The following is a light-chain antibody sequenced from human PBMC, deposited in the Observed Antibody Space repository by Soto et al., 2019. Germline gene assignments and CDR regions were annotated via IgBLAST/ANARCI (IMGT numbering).Light chain of an antibody. CDR2: EVS. Sequence: QSVLTQPASVSGSPGQSITISCTGTTSDIGTYSYVSWYQQHAGKAPKLIIYEVSHRPSGVSNRFSGSKSGNTASLTISGLQAEDEADYYCSSYTSSSTLEVFGTGTKVTVL. CDR3: SSYTSSSTLEV. J-gene: IGLJ1*01. V-gene: IGLV2-14*01. CDR1: TSDIGTYSY.